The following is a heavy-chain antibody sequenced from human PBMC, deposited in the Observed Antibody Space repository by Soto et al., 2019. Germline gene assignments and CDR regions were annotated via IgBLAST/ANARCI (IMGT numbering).Heavy chain of an antibody. CDR2: ISSSGSTI. CDR3: AREAKEYYDILTGYLESVGGWFDP. V-gene: IGHV3-11*01. Sequence: GGSLRLSCAASGFTFSDYYMSWIRQAPGKGLEWVSYISSSGSTIYYADSVKGRFPISRDNAKNSLYLQMNSLRAEDTAVYYCAREAKEYYDILTGYLESVGGWFDPWGQGTLVTVSS. CDR1: GFTFSDYY. D-gene: IGHD3-9*01. J-gene: IGHJ5*02.